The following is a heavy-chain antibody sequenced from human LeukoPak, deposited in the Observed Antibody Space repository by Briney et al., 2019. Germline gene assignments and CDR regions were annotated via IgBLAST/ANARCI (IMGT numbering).Heavy chain of an antibody. D-gene: IGHD1-7*01. V-gene: IGHV4-59*01. J-gene: IGHJ4*02. CDR2: IYYSGST. CDR3: ARRKTGTFDY. Sequence: PETLSLTCTVSGGSISSYYWSWIRQPPGKGLEWIGYIYYSGSTNYNPSLKSRVTISVDTSKNQFSLKLSSVTAADTAVYYCARRKTGTFDYWGQGTLVTVSS. CDR1: GGSISSYY.